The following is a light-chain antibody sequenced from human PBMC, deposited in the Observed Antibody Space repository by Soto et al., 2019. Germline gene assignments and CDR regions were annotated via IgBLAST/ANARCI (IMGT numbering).Light chain of an antibody. V-gene: IGKV4-1*01. J-gene: IGKJ1*01. Sequence: DIVMTQSPDSLAVSLGERATINCRSSRSVLFTSNNKNFLAWYQQKPGQSPKLLINWASAREPGVPDRFSGSGSGTDVPLNLNRLQAEDVATYYCKQFFYMPTFGQGTQV. CDR2: WAS. CDR1: RSVLFTSNNKNF. CDR3: KQFFYMPT.